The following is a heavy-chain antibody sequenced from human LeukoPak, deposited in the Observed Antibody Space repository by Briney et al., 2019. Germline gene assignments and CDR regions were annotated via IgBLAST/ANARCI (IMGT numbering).Heavy chain of an antibody. CDR1: GFTFSDYY. J-gene: IGHJ4*02. D-gene: IGHD1-26*01. CDR2: ISSSGSTI. CDR3: ARRPGSWSYFTYFDY. Sequence: PGGSLRLSCAASGFTFSDYYMSWIRQAPGKGLEWVSYISSSGSTIYYADSVKGRFTISRDNAKNSLYLQMNSLRAEDTAVYYCARRPGSWSYFTYFDYWGQGTLVTVSS. V-gene: IGHV3-11*01.